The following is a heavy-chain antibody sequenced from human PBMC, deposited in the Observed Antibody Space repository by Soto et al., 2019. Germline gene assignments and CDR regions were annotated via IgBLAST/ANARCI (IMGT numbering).Heavy chain of an antibody. V-gene: IGHV4-30-2*01. D-gene: IGHD2-21*02. CDR3: ARDLWGYCGTDCYPLDV. Sequence: SETLSLTCAVSGGSISSGGYSWSWIRQPPGKGLEWIGYIYQSGSTYYNPSLKSRVTISVDRSKNQFSQKLSSVTAADTAVYYCARDLWGYCGTDCYPLDVWGQGTTVTVS. J-gene: IGHJ6*02. CDR1: GGSISSGGYS. CDR2: IYQSGST.